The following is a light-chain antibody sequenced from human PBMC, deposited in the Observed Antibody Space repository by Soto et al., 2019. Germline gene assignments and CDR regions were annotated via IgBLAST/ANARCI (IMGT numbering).Light chain of an antibody. V-gene: IGKV1-5*03. CDR1: QSISSW. Sequence: DIQITQSPSALXGSVGDRVXXXXXASQSISSWLAWYQQKPGKAPNLLIYKASTLESGVPSRFSGSGSGTEFTLTISSLQPDDFATYYCQQYNTYSWTFGQGTKVDIK. CDR3: QQYNTYSWT. CDR2: KAS. J-gene: IGKJ1*01.